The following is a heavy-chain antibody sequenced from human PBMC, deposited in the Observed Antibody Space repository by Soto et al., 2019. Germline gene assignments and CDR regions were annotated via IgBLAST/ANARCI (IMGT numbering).Heavy chain of an antibody. CDR2: IRQDGTDK. CDR3: SCNNNHTNG. J-gene: IGHJ6*01. CDR1: GFTFSSYW. D-gene: IGHD2-8*01. V-gene: IGHV3-7*01. Sequence: GGSLRLSCAASGFTFSSYWMSWVRQAPGKGLEWVANIRQDGTDKNYVDSVKGRFTIFRENTKNSLYLQMNSLRVDDTAFFFFSCNNNHTNG.